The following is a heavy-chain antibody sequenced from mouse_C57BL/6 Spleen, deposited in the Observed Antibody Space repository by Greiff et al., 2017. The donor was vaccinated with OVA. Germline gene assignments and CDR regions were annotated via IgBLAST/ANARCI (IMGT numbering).Heavy chain of an antibody. J-gene: IGHJ2*01. CDR3: ARTPILLRGYFDY. CDR1: GYTFTSYG. CDR2: IYPRSGNT. D-gene: IGHD1-1*01. V-gene: IGHV1-81*01. Sequence: VHLVKSGAELARPGASVKLSCKASGYTFTSYGISWVKQRTGQGLEWIGEIYPRSGNTYYNEKFKGKATLTADKSSSTAYMELRSLTSEDSAVYFCARTPILLRGYFDYWGQGTTLTVSS.